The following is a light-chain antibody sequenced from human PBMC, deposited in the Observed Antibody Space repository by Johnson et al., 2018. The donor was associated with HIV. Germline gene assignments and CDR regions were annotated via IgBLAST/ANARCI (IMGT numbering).Light chain of an antibody. CDR2: END. CDR3: GTWDTSLNAFV. V-gene: IGLV1-51*02. CDR1: SSNIGNNY. Sequence: QLVLTQPPSVSAAPGQKVTISCSGSSSNIGNNYVSWYQQLPGTAPKLLIYENDKRPSGIPDRFSGSKSGMSATLAFTVLQTGDEADYYCGTWDTSLNAFVLGTGTSVIVL. J-gene: IGLJ1*01.